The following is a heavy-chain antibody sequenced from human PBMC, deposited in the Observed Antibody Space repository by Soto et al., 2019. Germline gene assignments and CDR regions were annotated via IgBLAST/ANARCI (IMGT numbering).Heavy chain of an antibody. V-gene: IGHV4-31*03. CDR1: GGSISSGGYY. Sequence: QVQLQESGPGLVKPSQTLSLTCTVSGGSISSGGYYWSWIRQHPGKGLEWIGYIYYSGSTYYNPSLKSRVTISVDTSKNQFSLKLSSVTAADTAVYSCARGTRWVTMVRGVTFDYWGQGTLVTVSS. J-gene: IGHJ4*02. CDR3: ARGTRWVTMVRGVTFDY. CDR2: IYYSGST. D-gene: IGHD3-10*01.